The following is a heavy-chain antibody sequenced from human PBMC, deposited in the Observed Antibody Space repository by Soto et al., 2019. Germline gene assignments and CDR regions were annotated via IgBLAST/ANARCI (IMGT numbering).Heavy chain of an antibody. V-gene: IGHV3-74*03. J-gene: IGHJ2*01. CDR3: ARGWDWYLDL. CDR1: GLTLSNYW. Sequence: EAQLKESGGGIVQPGGSVRLSCVASGLTLSNYWMHWVRQAPGKGLEWVSRINSDETSRACADSVRGRFAASRDNAQNTVYLLLNNLRVEDTAVYYCARGWDWYLDLWGRGTLVSVS. CDR2: INSDETSR.